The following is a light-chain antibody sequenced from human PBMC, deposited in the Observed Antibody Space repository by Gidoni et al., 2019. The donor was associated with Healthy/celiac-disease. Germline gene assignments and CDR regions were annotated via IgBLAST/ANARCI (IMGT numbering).Light chain of an antibody. Sequence: SYELTQPPSVSVSPGQTASITCSGDKLGDKYACWYQQKPGQSPVPVIYQDSKQPSGIPERFSGSNSGNTATLTISGTQAMDEADYYCQAWDSSTVVFGGGTKLTVL. CDR1: KLGDKY. CDR2: QDS. V-gene: IGLV3-1*01. J-gene: IGLJ2*01. CDR3: QAWDSSTVV.